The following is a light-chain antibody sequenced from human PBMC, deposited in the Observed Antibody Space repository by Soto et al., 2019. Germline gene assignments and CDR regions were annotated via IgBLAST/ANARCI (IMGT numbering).Light chain of an antibody. V-gene: IGKV1-27*01. CDR1: QGISNN. Sequence: DIQMTQSPSSLSAAVGDRVTITCRASQGISNNLAWYQQKPGKVPKLLIYAASTLQSGVPSRFSGSGSGTDFTLTISNLEPEDFAAYYCQKYNSVPITFGQGTRLEIK. J-gene: IGKJ5*01. CDR3: QKYNSVPIT. CDR2: AAS.